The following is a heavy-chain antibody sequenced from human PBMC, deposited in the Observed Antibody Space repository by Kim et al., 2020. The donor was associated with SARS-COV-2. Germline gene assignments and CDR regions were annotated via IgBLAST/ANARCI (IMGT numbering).Heavy chain of an antibody. CDR1: GGSFSDYR. Sequence: SETLSLTCAVYGGSFSDYRWSWIRQSPGKGLEWIGEITDGGRTNYNPSLKSRADISVDSSKNQFHLKLSSVTVAATAVYYCARGKRDISRVVVVFIADSQPFDYWGRGTPVTVSS. CDR2: ITDGGRT. D-gene: IGHD3-22*01. CDR3: ARGKRDISRVVVVFIADSQPFDY. J-gene: IGHJ4*02. V-gene: IGHV4-34*01.